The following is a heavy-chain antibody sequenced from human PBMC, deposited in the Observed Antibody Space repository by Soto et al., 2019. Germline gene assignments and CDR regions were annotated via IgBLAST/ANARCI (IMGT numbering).Heavy chain of an antibody. V-gene: IGHV3-21*01. CDR3: ARESEDLTPNFDY. CDR2: ISSTTNYI. CDR1: GSTFSRYS. J-gene: IGHJ4*02. Sequence: PGGSLSLSCAASGSTFSRYSLNWVRQAPGKGLEWVSSISSTTNYIYYADSMKGRFTVSRDNAKNSVYLDMNSLSAEDTAVYYCARESEDLTPNFDYWGQGTLVTVSS.